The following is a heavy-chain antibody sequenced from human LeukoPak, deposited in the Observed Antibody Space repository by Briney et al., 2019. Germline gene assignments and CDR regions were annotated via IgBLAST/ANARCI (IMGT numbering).Heavy chain of an antibody. D-gene: IGHD3-10*01. V-gene: IGHV4-59*08. CDR3: ASLHGYGSGRL. J-gene: IGHJ4*02. Sequence: SQTLSLTCTLAGASIRMDYWGWIRQPPGEGLGWIGYIYYSGSTNYHPYRKSRVTISVDTSKNQSSLKLSSVTAADTAVYYWASLHGYGSGRLWGQGTLVTVSS. CDR2: IYYSGST. CDR1: GASIRMDY.